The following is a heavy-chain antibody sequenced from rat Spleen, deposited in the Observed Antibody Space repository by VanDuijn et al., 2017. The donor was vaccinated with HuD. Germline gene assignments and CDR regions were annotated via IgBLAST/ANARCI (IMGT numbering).Heavy chain of an antibody. CDR3: ATQSIIRVPLFDY. CDR2: ISYEGSST. V-gene: IGHV5-22*01. Sequence: EVQLVESGGGLVQPGRSMKLSCAASGFTFSDYYMAWVRQAPKKGLEWVASISYEGSSTYYGDSVKGRFTLSRDNTKSTLYRQMDSLRSEDTATYYFATQSIIRVPLFDYWGQGVMVTVSS. J-gene: IGHJ2*01. CDR1: GFTFSDYY. D-gene: IGHD4-3*01.